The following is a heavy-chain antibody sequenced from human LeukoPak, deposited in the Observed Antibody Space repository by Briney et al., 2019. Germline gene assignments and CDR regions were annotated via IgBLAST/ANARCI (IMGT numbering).Heavy chain of an antibody. Sequence: SETLSLTCTVSGYSISSGYYWGWIRQPPGKGLEWIGSIYYSGSTYYNPSLKSRVTISVDTSKNQFSLKLSSVTAADTAVYYCARHRLGESSGWLNYYYYMDVWGKGTTVTVSS. V-gene: IGHV4-38-2*02. J-gene: IGHJ6*03. CDR2: IYYSGST. D-gene: IGHD6-19*01. CDR1: GYSISSGYY. CDR3: ARHRLGESSGWLNYYYYMDV.